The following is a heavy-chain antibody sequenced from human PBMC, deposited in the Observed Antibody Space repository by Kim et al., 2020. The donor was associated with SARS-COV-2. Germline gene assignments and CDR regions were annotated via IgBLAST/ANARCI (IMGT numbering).Heavy chain of an antibody. V-gene: IGHV3-15*01. CDR2: IKSKTDGGTT. D-gene: IGHD3-10*01. Sequence: GGSLRLSCAASGFTFSNAWMSWVRQAPGKGLEWVGRIKSKTDGGTTDYAAPVKGRFTISRDDSKNTLYLQMNSLKTEDTAVYYCTTDATRLLWFGDNWFDPWGQGTLVTVSS. J-gene: IGHJ5*02. CDR1: GFTFSNAW. CDR3: TTDATRLLWFGDNWFDP.